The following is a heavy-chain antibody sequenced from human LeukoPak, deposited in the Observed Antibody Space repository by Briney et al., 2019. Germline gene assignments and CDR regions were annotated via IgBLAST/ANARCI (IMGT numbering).Heavy chain of an antibody. CDR3: ARDPYDSNSYGAFDI. CDR2: IKQDGSEK. V-gene: IGHV3-7*01. J-gene: IGHJ3*02. D-gene: IGHD3-22*01. Sequence: GGSLRLSCAASGFTFSSSWMTWVRQAPGKGLEWVANIKQDGSEKYYVDSVEGRFTISRDNAKNSLFLQMNSLRAEDTAMYYCARDPYDSNSYGAFDIWGQGTMVTVSS. CDR1: GFTFSSSW.